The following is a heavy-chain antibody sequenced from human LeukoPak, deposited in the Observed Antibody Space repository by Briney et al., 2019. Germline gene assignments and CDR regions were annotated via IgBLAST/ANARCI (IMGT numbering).Heavy chain of an antibody. CDR2: IDYSGTT. V-gene: IGHV4-39*01. CDR3: ASQYCSTNRCYIYNYYMDV. D-gene: IGHD2-2*02. CDR1: GGSISSSSYY. Sequence: SETLSFTCTVSGGSISSSSYYWGWIRQPPGKGLEWIGNIDYSGTTYYNPSLKSRVTISVDTSKNQFSLKLSSVTAADTAVYYCASQYCSTNRCYIYNYYMDVWGKGTTVTVSS. J-gene: IGHJ6*03.